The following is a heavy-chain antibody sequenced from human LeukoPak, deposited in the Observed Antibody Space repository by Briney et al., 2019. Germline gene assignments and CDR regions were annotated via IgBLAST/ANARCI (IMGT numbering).Heavy chain of an antibody. J-gene: IGHJ3*02. CDR1: GASLKNFA. CDR2: FNHIYGTT. CDR3: ARRAEWFSWTRLDAFDI. Sequence: SVKASCKASGASLKNFAISWVRQAPGQGPEWMGGFNHIYGTTNYAQKFQGRVTIAVDGSTNVAYLDLGSLTSDDTAVYFCARRAEWFSWTRLDAFDIWGQGTMVTVSS. V-gene: IGHV1-69*13. D-gene: IGHD3-3*01.